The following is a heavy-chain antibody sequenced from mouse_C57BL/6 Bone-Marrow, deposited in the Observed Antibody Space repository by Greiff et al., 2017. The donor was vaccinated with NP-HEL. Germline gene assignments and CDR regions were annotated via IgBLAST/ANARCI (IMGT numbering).Heavy chain of an antibody. CDR2: INPGSGGT. CDR3: ARRGSY. Sequence: QVQLQQSGAELVRPGTSVKVSCKASGYAFTNYLIEWVKQRPGQGLEWIGVINPGSGGTNYNEKFKGKATLTADKSSITAYMQLSSLTSEDSAVYFCARRGSYWGQGTTLTVSS. V-gene: IGHV1-54*01. J-gene: IGHJ2*01. CDR1: GYAFTNYL.